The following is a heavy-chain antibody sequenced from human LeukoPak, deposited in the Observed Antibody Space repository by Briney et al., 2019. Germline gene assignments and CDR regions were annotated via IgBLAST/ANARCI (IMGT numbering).Heavy chain of an antibody. CDR2: IYYSGST. J-gene: IGHJ5*02. D-gene: IGHD3-10*01. Sequence: PSETLSLTCTVSGASISSSYWSWIRQPPGKGLEWIGYIYYSGSTNYNPSLKSRVTISVDTSKNQFSLKLSSVTAADTAVYYCARHRGIQLWFGELLYSPSWFDPWGQGTLVTVSS. CDR3: ARHRGIQLWFGELLYSPSWFDP. CDR1: GASISSSY. V-gene: IGHV4-59*08.